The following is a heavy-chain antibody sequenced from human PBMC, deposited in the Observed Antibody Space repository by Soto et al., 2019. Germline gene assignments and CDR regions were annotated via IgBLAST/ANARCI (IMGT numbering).Heavy chain of an antibody. D-gene: IGHD5-18*01. CDR1: GYTFTSYD. CDR3: ARHGRGTAMGFTAGDGFDP. CDR2: ISAYNGNT. J-gene: IGHJ5*02. V-gene: IGHV1-18*01. Sequence: QVQLVQSGAEVKKPGASVKVSCKASGYTFTSYDISWVRQAPGQGLEWMGWISAYNGNTNYAQKLQGRVTMTTDTSTSTAYMELRSLRSADTAVYYCARHGRGTAMGFTAGDGFDPWGQGTLVTVSS.